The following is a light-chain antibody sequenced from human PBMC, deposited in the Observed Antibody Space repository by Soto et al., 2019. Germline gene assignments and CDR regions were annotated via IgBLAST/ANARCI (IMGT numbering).Light chain of an antibody. Sequence: EIVMTQSPLSLPVTPVAPTSIACSSRQSILCSNGYTFLDWYLQKTRQSPQLLIFLGSTRASGVPDRFTGSGSGTDFTLKISRLEAEDVVVYYCMQALQARTFGQGTRVDIK. CDR3: MQALQART. CDR1: QSILCSNGYTF. V-gene: IGKV2-28*01. J-gene: IGKJ1*01. CDR2: LGS.